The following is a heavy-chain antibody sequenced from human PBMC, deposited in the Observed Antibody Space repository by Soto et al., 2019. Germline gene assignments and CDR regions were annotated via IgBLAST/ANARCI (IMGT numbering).Heavy chain of an antibody. CDR2: IMATIDTA. Sequence: QVQLVQSGAEVKKPGSSVKVSCKAPGGTLSTYAISWVRQAPGQGFEWMGGIMATIDTATYAQKFQGRVTITADESTSTVYMELSSLRSEDTAVYFYARGGYSSSWRFDYWGQGTLVTVSS. V-gene: IGHV1-69*01. CDR3: ARGGYSSSWRFDY. J-gene: IGHJ4*02. CDR1: GGTLSTYA. D-gene: IGHD6-13*01.